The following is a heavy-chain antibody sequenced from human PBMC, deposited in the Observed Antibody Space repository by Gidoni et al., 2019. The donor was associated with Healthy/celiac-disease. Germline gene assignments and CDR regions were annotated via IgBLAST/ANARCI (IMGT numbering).Heavy chain of an antibody. CDR1: GGYFSGYY. J-gene: IGHJ6*02. D-gene: IGHD3-3*01. CDR3: ARPPHDFWSGRLGGDYYVMDV. CDR2: NNHIGRT. Sequence: QVQLQQWGAGLFEPSETMSLTCAVYGGYFSGYYWSWIRQHPGKWLEWIGDNNHIGRTSYNPSLKSRVTISVDRAKNQFSLKLSSVTAADTSVYHCARPPHDFWSGRLGGDYYVMDVWGQGTTVTVSS. V-gene: IGHV4-34*01.